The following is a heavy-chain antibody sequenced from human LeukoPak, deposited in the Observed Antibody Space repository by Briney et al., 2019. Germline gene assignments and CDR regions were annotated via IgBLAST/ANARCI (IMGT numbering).Heavy chain of an antibody. CDR1: GGSISSYY. CDR3: ARGRGYDFWSGYYYFDY. Sequence: PSETLSLTCTVSGGSISSYYWSWIRQPPGKGLEWIGYIYYSGSTNYNPSLKSRVTISVDTSKNQFSLKLSSVTAADTAVYYCARGRGYDFWSGYYYFDYWGQGTLVTVSS. J-gene: IGHJ4*02. V-gene: IGHV4-59*12. CDR2: IYYSGST. D-gene: IGHD3-3*01.